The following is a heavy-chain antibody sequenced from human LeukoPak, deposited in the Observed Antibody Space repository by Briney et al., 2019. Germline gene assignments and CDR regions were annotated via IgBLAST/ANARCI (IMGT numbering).Heavy chain of an antibody. CDR3: ARGHYDLNL. CDR1: GFTFNSYV. J-gene: IGHJ6*02. Sequence: PGGSLRLSCAASGFTFNSYVMNWVRQAPGRGLEWISCISGSSGTTYYANSVKGRFTISRDNSKNTLNLQINSLRAEDTAVYYCARGHYDLNLWGQGTTVTVSS. V-gene: IGHV3-23*01. CDR2: ISGSSGTT.